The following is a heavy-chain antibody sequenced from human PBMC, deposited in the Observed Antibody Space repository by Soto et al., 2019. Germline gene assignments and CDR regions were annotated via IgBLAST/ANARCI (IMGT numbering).Heavy chain of an antibody. J-gene: IGHJ6*02. V-gene: IGHV4-61*01. CDR1: GDSISSGFYF. Sequence: SETLSLTCTVSGDSISSGFYFWGWVRQPPGKGLEWIGYIYYSGSTNYTPSLKSRVTISVDTSKNQFSLKLNSVTAADTAVYYCARVNYGNYYYYYGMDVWGQGTTVT. D-gene: IGHD4-17*01. CDR2: IYYSGST. CDR3: ARVNYGNYYYYYGMDV.